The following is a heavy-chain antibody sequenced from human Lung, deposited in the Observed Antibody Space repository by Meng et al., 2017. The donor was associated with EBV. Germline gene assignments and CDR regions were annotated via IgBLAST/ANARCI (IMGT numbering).Heavy chain of an antibody. CDR3: ARISLSYYFDYSGFPNDY. J-gene: IGHJ4*02. CDR1: WASINRGGFD. Sequence: QWSVPRRDKPAHTLVRTCTGSWASINRGGFDWNLIRHHPGEGLEWTGNIYYTGSTHYNPSLNSRVTISMDKSKNQFSLRLSSVTAADTAVYYCARISLSYYFDYSGFPNDYWGQGTLVTVSS. CDR2: IYYTGST. D-gene: IGHD4-23*01. V-gene: IGHV4-31*03.